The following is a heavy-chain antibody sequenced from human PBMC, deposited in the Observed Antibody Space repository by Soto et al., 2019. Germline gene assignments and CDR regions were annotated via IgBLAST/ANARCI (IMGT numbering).Heavy chain of an antibody. Sequence: QVQLVESGGGLVKPGGSLRLSCAASGFTFSDNYMSWIRQAPGKGLEWVSYISSGGSGIYYADSVKGRFTISRDNAKNSLYLQMKSLRAEDTAVYYCARVKECSSTSCYASDAFDIWGQGTMLTVSS. CDR1: GFTFSDNY. CDR3: ARVKECSSTSCYASDAFDI. D-gene: IGHD2-2*01. CDR2: ISSGGSGI. J-gene: IGHJ3*02. V-gene: IGHV3-11*01.